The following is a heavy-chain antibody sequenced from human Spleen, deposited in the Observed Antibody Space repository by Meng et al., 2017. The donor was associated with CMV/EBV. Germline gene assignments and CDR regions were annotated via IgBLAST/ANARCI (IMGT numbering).Heavy chain of an antibody. J-gene: IGHJ6*02. CDR3: ARDLRNGYYYGSGSYYNPTPRHDYGMDV. V-gene: IGHV4-39*07. D-gene: IGHD3-10*01. Sequence: IRQPPGKGLEWIGSIYYSGSTYYNPSLKSRVTISVDTSKNQFSLKLSSVTAADTAVYYCARDLRNGYYYGSGSYYNPTPRHDYGMDVWGQGTTVTVSS. CDR2: IYYSGST.